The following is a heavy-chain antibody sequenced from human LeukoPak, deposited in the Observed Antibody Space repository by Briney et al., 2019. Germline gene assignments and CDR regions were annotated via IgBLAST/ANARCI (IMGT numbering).Heavy chain of an antibody. CDR2: IYTGGNT. CDR3: TRMSYYDGSGPSSDY. V-gene: IGHV3-53*01. D-gene: IGHD3-10*01. J-gene: IGHJ4*02. Sequence: GGPLRLSCAASGFTVSSNFMSWVRQAPGRGLEWVSVIYTGGNTYYSDSVKGRSTISRDNSKNTLYLQMNSLRAEDTAIYYCTRMSYYDGSGPSSDYWGQGTLVAVSS. CDR1: GFTVSSNF.